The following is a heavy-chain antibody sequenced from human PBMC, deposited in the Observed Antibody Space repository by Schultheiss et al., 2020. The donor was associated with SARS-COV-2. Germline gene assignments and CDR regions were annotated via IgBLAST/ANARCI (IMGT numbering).Heavy chain of an antibody. D-gene: IGHD3-22*01. Sequence: SETLSLTCAVSGYSISSGYYWSWIRQPPGKGLEWIGEINHSGSTNYNPSLKGRVTISVDTSKNQFSLKLSSVTAADTAVYYCARTTMNYYDSSGYKLDYWGQGTLVTVSS. J-gene: IGHJ4*02. CDR2: INHSGST. CDR1: GYSISSGYY. CDR3: ARTTMNYYDSSGYKLDY. V-gene: IGHV4-38-2*01.